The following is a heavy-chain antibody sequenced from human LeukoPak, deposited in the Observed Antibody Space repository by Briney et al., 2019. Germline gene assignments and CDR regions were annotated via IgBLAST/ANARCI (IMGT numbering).Heavy chain of an antibody. D-gene: IGHD5-12*01. J-gene: IGHJ4*02. CDR1: GASISSRSYY. CDR3: ARRTMATTGVDY. CDR2: IYFSGST. Sequence: PSETLSLTCTVSGASISSRSYYWDWIRQPPGKGLDWIGSIYFSGSTYYNPSLNSRVTISVDTSKNQFSLKLISVTAADTAVYYCARRTMATTGVDYWGQGSLVTVSS. V-gene: IGHV4-39*01.